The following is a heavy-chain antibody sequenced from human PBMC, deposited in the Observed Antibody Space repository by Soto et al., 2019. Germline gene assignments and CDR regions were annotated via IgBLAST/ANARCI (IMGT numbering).Heavy chain of an antibody. CDR2: ISGSGGST. V-gene: IGHV3-23*01. D-gene: IGHD3-22*01. CDR3: AKDGGYYGSSGYFYGMDV. J-gene: IGHJ6*02. Sequence: GGSLRLSCAASGFTFSSYAMSCVRQAPGKGLEWVSAISGSGGSTYYADSVKGRFTISRDNSKNTLYLQMNSLRAEDTAVYYCAKDGGYYGSSGYFYGMDVWGQGTTVTVSS. CDR1: GFTFSSYA.